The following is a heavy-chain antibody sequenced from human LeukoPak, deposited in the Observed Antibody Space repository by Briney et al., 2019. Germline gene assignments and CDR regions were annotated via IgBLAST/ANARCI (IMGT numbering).Heavy chain of an antibody. J-gene: IGHJ4*02. CDR3: AKGVRFLEWFFDY. V-gene: IGHV3-23*01. Sequence: GGSLRLSCAASGFTFSSYAMSWVRQAPGKGLEWVSAISGSGGSTYYADSVKGRFTNSRDNSKNTLYLQMNSLRAEDTAVYYCAKGVRFLEWFFDYWGQGTLVTVSS. CDR1: GFTFSSYA. CDR2: ISGSGGST. D-gene: IGHD3-3*01.